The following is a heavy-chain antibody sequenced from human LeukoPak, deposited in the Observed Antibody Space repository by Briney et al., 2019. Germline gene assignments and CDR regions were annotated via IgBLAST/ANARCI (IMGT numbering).Heavy chain of an antibody. CDR2: IWYDGSNK. J-gene: IGHJ4*02. CDR3: ARDRVVLSSDYYFDY. V-gene: IGHV3-33*01. CDR1: GFTFSSYG. D-gene: IGHD3-22*01. Sequence: GGSLRLSCAASGFTFSSYGMHWVRQAPGKGLEWVAVIWYDGSNKYYADSVRGRFTFSRDNSKNTLYLQMNSLRAEDTAVYYCARDRVVLSSDYYFDYWGQGTLVTVSS.